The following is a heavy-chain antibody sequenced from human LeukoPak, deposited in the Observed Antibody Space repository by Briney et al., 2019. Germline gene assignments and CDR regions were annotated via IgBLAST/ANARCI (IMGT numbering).Heavy chain of an antibody. D-gene: IGHD5-18*01. CDR3: AGRPTGYSSGYIH. V-gene: IGHV3-23*01. CDR1: GFMFSSYG. CDR2: ISGSAHKI. J-gene: IGHJ4*02. Sequence: GGSLRLSCAASGFMFSSYGMHWVRQAPEKGLDWVSVISGSAHKIRYADSVKGRFTISRDNSENIVYLQMNNLRVEDTAVYYCAGRPTGYSSGYIHWGQGTLVTVSS.